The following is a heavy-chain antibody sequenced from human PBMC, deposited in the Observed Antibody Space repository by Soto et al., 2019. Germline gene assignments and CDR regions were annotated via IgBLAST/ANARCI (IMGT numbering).Heavy chain of an antibody. CDR3: ARGSKDSYPGSRIFDF. V-gene: IGHV3-7*03. CDR1: GFIFGNFW. Sequence: HPGGSLRLSCAASGFIFGNFWMSWVRQAPGKGLEWVANIKQDGSEKYYVDSVKGRFTLSRDNAKNSLHLQMSSLRAEDSAVYYCARGSKDSYPGSRIFDFWGRGTLVTVSS. D-gene: IGHD2-15*01. CDR2: IKQDGSEK. J-gene: IGHJ4*02.